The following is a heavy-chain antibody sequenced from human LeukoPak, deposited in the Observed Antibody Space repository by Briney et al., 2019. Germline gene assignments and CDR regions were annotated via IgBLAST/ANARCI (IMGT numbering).Heavy chain of an antibody. V-gene: IGHV1-18*01. J-gene: IGHJ3*02. CDR3: ATDRRYSSSWKPRPHDAFDI. CDR1: GYTFTSYG. Sequence: ASVKVSCKASGYTFTSYGISWVRQAPGQGLEWMGWISAYNGNTNYAQKLQGRVTMTTDTSTSTAYMGLRSLRSDDTAVYYCATDRRYSSSWKPRPHDAFDIWGQGTMVTVSS. D-gene: IGHD6-13*01. CDR2: ISAYNGNT.